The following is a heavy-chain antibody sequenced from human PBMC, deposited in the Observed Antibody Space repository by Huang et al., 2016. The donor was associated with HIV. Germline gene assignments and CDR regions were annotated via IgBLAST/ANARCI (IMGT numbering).Heavy chain of an antibody. D-gene: IGHD6-13*01. CDR3: ASQHIGAAATWF. CDR1: GDFISSTHFY. J-gene: IGHJ4*02. Sequence: QLQLQESGPGQVKPSATLSLTCTVSGDFISSTHFYWGWIRQSPGKGLAWVGSVYQRGSTNYNPSLKSRVTLSVDTSRNQFSLRLNSVTAADTAVYYCASQHIGAAATWFWGRGTQVAVSS. CDR2: VYQRGST. V-gene: IGHV4-39*01.